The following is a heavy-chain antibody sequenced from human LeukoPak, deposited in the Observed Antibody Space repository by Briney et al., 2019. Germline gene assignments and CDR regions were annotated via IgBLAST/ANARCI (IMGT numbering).Heavy chain of an antibody. D-gene: IGHD6-13*01. Sequence: GGSLRLSCAASGFTFSSYAMSWVRQAPGKGLEWVSGISSSGSGCSTYYADSGKGRFTISRDNSKNTLYLQINSVRAEDTAVYYCARTYSSSWYDFWGQGTLVTVSS. CDR3: ARTYSSSWYDF. CDR1: GFTFSSYA. CDR2: ISSSGSGCST. V-gene: IGHV3-23*01. J-gene: IGHJ5*01.